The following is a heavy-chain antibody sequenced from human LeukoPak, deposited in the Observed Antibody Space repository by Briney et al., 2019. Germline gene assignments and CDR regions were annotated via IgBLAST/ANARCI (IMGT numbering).Heavy chain of an antibody. Sequence: GGSLRLSCVASGFTLRVNYMTWIRQTPGRGLEWVSVIYSDGTTKYADSAKGRFTISRDNSKSMVYLQMDRLRAEDTAVYYCARCKGGWSDHSYGMDVWGQGTTVTVSS. CDR2: IYSDGTT. CDR1: GFTLRVNY. D-gene: IGHD6-19*01. V-gene: IGHV3-53*01. J-gene: IGHJ6*02. CDR3: ARCKGGWSDHSYGMDV.